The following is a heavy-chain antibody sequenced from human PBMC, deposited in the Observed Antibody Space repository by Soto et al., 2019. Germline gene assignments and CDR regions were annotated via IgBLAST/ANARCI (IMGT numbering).Heavy chain of an antibody. D-gene: IGHD1-26*01. Sequence: TLSPTCTVSGGSISSGDYYWSWIRQPPGKGLEWIGYIYYSGSTYYNPSLKSRVTISVDTSKNQFSLKLSSVTAADTAIYYCARDGGGYYSFDYWGQGTPVTVSS. CDR1: GGSISSGDYY. V-gene: IGHV4-30-4*01. J-gene: IGHJ4*02. CDR2: IYYSGST. CDR3: ARDGGGYYSFDY.